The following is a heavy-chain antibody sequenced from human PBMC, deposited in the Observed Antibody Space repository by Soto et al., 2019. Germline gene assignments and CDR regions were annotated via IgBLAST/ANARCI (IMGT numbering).Heavy chain of an antibody. J-gene: IGHJ4*02. D-gene: IGHD1-26*01. CDR2: IKEDGSET. V-gene: IGHV3-7*05. CDR1: GFTFSDFW. CDR3: ARGGSHSSDS. Sequence: EVQLVESGGNLVQPGGSLRLSCAASGFTFSDFWMSWVRRAPGRGLEWVANIKEDGSETYYVDSVEGRFTITRDNAKKALQLQMNSLRAEDTALYYCARGGSHSSDSWGQGALVTVSS.